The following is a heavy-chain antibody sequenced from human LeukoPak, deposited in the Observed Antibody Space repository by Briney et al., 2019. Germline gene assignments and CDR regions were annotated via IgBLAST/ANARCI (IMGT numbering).Heavy chain of an antibody. CDR1: GYSFTSYW. CDR2: IDPSDSYT. CDR3: ASYGSGSYNGMDV. Sequence: GESLKISCKGSGYSFTSYWISWVRQMPGKGLEWMGRIDPSDSYTNCSPSFQGHVTISADKSISTAYLQWSSLKASDTAMYYCASYGSGSYNGMDVWGKGTTVTVSS. D-gene: IGHD3-10*01. V-gene: IGHV5-10-1*01. J-gene: IGHJ6*04.